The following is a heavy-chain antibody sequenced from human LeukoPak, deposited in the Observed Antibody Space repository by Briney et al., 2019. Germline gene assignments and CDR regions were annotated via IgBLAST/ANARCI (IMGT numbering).Heavy chain of an antibody. CDR2: IYHSGNT. Sequence: PSETLSLTCTVSGGSISSYYWSWIRQPPGKGLEWIGYIYHSGNTNHSPSLESRVTMSVDESKNQFSLRVHFVSAADTAVYYCASTRRAAVAGRFDSWGQGTLVTVSS. CDR3: ASTRRAAVAGRFDS. V-gene: IGHV4-4*09. CDR1: GGSISSYY. D-gene: IGHD6-19*01. J-gene: IGHJ4*02.